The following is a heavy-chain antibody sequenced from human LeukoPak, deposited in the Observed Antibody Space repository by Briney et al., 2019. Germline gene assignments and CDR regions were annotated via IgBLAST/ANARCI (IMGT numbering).Heavy chain of an antibody. V-gene: IGHV3-23*01. J-gene: IGHJ4*02. CDR1: GFTFDFYA. D-gene: IGHD2-15*01. Sequence: GGSLRLSCAASGFTFDFYAIHWVRQAPGKGLEWVSAMSSSDDGRYYAASVRGRFTISRDTSRSTLYLQMNSLRAEDAAVYYCAKAPVTSCRGAFCYPFDYWGQGTLVTVSS. CDR2: MSSSDDGR. CDR3: AKAPVTSCRGAFCYPFDY.